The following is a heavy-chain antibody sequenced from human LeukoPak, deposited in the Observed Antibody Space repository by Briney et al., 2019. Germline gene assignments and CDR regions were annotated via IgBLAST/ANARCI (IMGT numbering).Heavy chain of an antibody. D-gene: IGHD3-10*01. CDR3: ARAASGSYYKEWFDY. V-gene: IGHV3-30*04. CDR1: GFTFSSYA. J-gene: IGHJ4*02. CDR2: ISYDGSNK. Sequence: PGGSLRLSCAASGFTFSSYAMHWVRQAPGKGLEWVAVISYDGSNKYYADSVKGRFTISRDNSKNTLYLQMNSLRAEDTAVYYCARAASGSYYKEWFDYWGQGTLVTVSS.